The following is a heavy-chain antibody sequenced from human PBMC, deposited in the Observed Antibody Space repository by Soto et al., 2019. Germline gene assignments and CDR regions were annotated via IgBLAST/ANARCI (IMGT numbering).Heavy chain of an antibody. CDR2: ITWNSGSI. J-gene: IGHJ4*02. D-gene: IGHD5-12*01. Sequence: EVQLVESGGGLVQPGRSLRLSCAASGFTFDDYAMHWVRQAPGKGLEWVSGITWNSGSIGYADSVKGRFTISRDSAKNSLYLQMNSLRTEDTALYYCAKGSAYDFSAAYYFDYWGQGTLFTVSS. CDR1: GFTFDDYA. CDR3: AKGSAYDFSAAYYFDY. V-gene: IGHV3-9*01.